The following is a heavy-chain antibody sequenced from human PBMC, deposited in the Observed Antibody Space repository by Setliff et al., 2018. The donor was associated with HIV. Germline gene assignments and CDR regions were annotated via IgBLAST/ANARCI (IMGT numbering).Heavy chain of an antibody. CDR3: ARDDDKLFDY. CDR1: GGIISSDSFF. Sequence: SETLSLTCTVSGGIISSDSFFWSWIRQPAGKGLEWIGHISATGSTNYNPSLKSRVTMSLDTSKNQFSLNLNSVTAADAAVYFCARDDDKLFDYWGQGALVTVSS. CDR2: ISATGST. J-gene: IGHJ4*02. V-gene: IGHV4-61*09. D-gene: IGHD3-22*01.